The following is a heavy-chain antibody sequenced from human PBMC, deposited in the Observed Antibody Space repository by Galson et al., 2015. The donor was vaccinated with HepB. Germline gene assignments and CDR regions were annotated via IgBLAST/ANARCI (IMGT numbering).Heavy chain of an antibody. J-gene: IGHJ5*02. CDR2: IWYDGSNK. CDR1: GFTFSSYG. Sequence: SLRLSCAASGFTFSSYGMHWVRQAPGKGLEWVAVIWYDGSNKYYADSVKGRFTISRDNSKNTLYLQMNSLRAEDTAVYYCARCYDQLGYCSSTSCYCGRFDPWGQGTLVTVSS. V-gene: IGHV3-33*08. D-gene: IGHD2-2*01. CDR3: ARCYDQLGYCSSTSCYCGRFDP.